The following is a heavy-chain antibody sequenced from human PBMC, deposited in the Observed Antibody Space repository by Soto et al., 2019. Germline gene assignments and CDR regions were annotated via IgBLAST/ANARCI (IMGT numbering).Heavy chain of an antibody. CDR1: GASITFGGYS. CDR3: ARGGGSDSFDY. J-gene: IGHJ4*02. V-gene: IGHV4-30-2*01. Sequence: SETLSLTCTVSGASITFGGYSWSWIRQTPGKGLEWIGYINHLETTFYNPSFESRLTLSIDRAKNQFSLKLHSMSAADRAVYFCARGGGSDSFDYWGQGILVTVPQ. CDR2: INHLETT. D-gene: IGHD1-26*01.